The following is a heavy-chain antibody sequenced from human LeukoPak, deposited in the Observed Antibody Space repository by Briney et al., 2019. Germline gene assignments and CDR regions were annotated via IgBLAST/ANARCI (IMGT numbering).Heavy chain of an antibody. CDR1: GYSFTIYW. J-gene: IGHJ3*02. V-gene: IGHV5-51*01. D-gene: IGHD3-3*01. CDR2: IYPGDSDT. Sequence: GSLKISFKGSGYSFTIYWIGWVRQMPGKGLEWMGIIYPGDSDTRYSPSFQGQVTISADKSISTAYLQWSSLKASDTAMYYCARQDGRRTIPAFDIWGQGTVVTVSS. CDR3: ARQDGRRTIPAFDI.